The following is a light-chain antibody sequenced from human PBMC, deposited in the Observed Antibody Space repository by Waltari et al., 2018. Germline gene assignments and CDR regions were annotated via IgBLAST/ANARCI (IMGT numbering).Light chain of an antibody. CDR1: QSVITY. CDR3: QQRSDWPLT. V-gene: IGKV3-11*01. Sequence: EIVLTQPPATLSLSPGERATLSRSASQSVITYLVWYQQKPVQAPRLPIFDASSMATGFPARFSATGSGTDFTLTISSLEPEDFATYYCQQRSDWPLTFGGGTKVELK. CDR2: DAS. J-gene: IGKJ4*01.